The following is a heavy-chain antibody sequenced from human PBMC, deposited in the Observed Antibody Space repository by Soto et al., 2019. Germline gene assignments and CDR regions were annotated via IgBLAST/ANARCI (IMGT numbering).Heavy chain of an antibody. D-gene: IGHD2-21*01. J-gene: IGHJ3*02. V-gene: IGHV4-31*03. CDR3: ARERKVVRLSDAFDI. CDR1: GGSISSGGYY. CDR2: IYYSGST. Sequence: SETLSLTCTVSGGSISSGGYYWSWIRQHPGKGLEWIGYIYYSGSTYYNPSLKSRVTISVDTSKNQFSLKLSSVTAADTAVYYCARERKVVRLSDAFDIWGKGTMVTVSS.